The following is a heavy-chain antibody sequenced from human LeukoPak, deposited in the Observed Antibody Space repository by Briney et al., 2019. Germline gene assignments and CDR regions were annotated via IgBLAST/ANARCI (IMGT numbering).Heavy chain of an antibody. V-gene: IGHV3-21*01. CDR3: ASCIAAAGSYWYFDL. CDR1: GFTFSSYS. CDR2: ISSSSYI. J-gene: IGHJ2*01. Sequence: PGGSLRLSCAASGFTFSSYSMNWVRQAPGKGLEWVSSISSSSYIYYADSVKGRFTISRDNAKNSLYLQMNSLRAEDTAVYYCASCIAAAGSYWYFDLWGRGTLVTVSS. D-gene: IGHD6-13*01.